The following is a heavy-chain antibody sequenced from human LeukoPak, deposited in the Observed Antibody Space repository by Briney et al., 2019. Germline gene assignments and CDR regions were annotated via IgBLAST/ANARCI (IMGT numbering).Heavy chain of an antibody. Sequence: GGSLRLSCAASGFTFSSYAMTWVRQAPGKGLEWVSYISSSGSTIYYADSVKGRFTISRDNAKNSLYLQMNSLRAEDTAVYYCAKDHPYYYDSSGYPDALNWFDPWGQGTLVTVSS. CDR3: AKDHPYYYDSSGYPDALNWFDP. CDR2: ISSSGSTI. V-gene: IGHV3-48*04. D-gene: IGHD3-22*01. CDR1: GFTFSSYA. J-gene: IGHJ5*02.